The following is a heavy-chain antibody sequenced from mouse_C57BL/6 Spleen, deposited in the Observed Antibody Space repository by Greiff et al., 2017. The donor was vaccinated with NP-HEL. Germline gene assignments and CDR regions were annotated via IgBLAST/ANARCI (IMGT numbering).Heavy chain of an antibody. D-gene: IGHD2-4*01. CDR1: GFTFSDYG. CDR3: AGYDSSWFAY. V-gene: IGHV5-17*01. CDR2: ISSGSSTI. Sequence: EVHLVESGGGLVKPGGSLKLSCAASGFTFSDYGMHWVRQAPEKGLEWVAYISSGSSTIYYADTVKGRFTISRDNAKNTLFLQMTSLSSGDTAMYYCAGYDSSWFAYWGQGSLVTVSA. J-gene: IGHJ3*01.